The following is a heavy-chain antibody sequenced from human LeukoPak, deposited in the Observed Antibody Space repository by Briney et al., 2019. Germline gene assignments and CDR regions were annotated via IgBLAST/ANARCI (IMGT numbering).Heavy chain of an antibody. D-gene: IGHD3-22*01. Sequence: ASVKVSCKASGYTFTGYDMHWVRQAPGQGPEWMGRISPNSGGTNYAQKFQGRVTVTRDTSISTAYMELSRLRSDDTAVYYCARDYYDRSGYYSWGQGTMVTVSS. CDR3: ARDYYDRSGYYS. V-gene: IGHV1-2*06. CDR1: GYTFTGYD. CDR2: ISPNSGGT. J-gene: IGHJ3*01.